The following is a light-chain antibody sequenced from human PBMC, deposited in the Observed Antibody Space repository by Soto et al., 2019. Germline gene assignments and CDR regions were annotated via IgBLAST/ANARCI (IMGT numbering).Light chain of an antibody. Sequence: QCVLTQPASVSGAAVHALPIFCSGSSSDFGGYNYVSWYQHHPGIAPKLILYDVNYRPSGVSNRFSGCKSGNTASLTISGLQADDEADYFCSSYPATNTRYVFGSGTKVTVL. CDR3: SSYPATNTRYV. J-gene: IGLJ1*01. CDR2: DVN. CDR1: SSDFGGYNY. V-gene: IGLV2-14*03.